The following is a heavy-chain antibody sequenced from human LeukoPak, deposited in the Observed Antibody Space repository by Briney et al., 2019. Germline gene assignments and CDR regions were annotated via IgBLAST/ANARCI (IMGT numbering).Heavy chain of an antibody. CDR3: ARASMITFGGVIVPEYDYFDY. CDR1: GGTFSSYA. V-gene: IGHV1-69*06. CDR2: IIPIFGTA. Sequence: APVKVSCKASGGTFSSYAISWVRQAPGQGLEWMGGIIPIFGTANYAQKFRGRVTITADKSTRTAYMELSSLRSEDTAVYYCARASMITFGGVIVPEYDYFDYWGQGTLVTVSS. D-gene: IGHD3-16*02. J-gene: IGHJ4*02.